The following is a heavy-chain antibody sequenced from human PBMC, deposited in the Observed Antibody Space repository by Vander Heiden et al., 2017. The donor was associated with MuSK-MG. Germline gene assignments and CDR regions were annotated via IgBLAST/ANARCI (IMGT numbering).Heavy chain of an antibody. V-gene: IGHV4-34*01. J-gene: IGHJ4*02. CDR3: ALTTVGYFDY. Sequence: QVQLQQWGAGLLKPSETLSLTCAVYGGSFSGYYWSWIRQPPGKGLERIGEINHSGSTNYNPSLKSRVTISVDTSKNQFSLKLSSVTAADTAVYYCALTTVGYFDYWGQGTLVTVSS. D-gene: IGHD4-17*01. CDR1: GGSFSGYY. CDR2: INHSGST.